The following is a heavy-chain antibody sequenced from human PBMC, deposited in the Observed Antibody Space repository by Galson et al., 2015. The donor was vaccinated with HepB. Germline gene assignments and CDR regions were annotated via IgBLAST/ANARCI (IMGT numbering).Heavy chain of an antibody. D-gene: IGHD7-27*01. Sequence: SLRLSCAASGFSVSSNYMNWVRQAPGKGLEWVSVIYGGRRTNYADFVKGRFTISRDNSKNTVYLQMNSLRAEDTAVYYCAQLGTGYWGQGTLVTVSS. CDR3: AQLGTGY. V-gene: IGHV3-53*01. CDR2: IYGGRRT. J-gene: IGHJ4*02. CDR1: GFSVSSNY.